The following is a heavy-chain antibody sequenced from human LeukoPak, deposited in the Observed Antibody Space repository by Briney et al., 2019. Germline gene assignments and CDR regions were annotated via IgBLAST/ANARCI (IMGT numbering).Heavy chain of an antibody. CDR1: GGSISSGSYY. D-gene: IGHD2-15*01. J-gene: IGHJ4*02. CDR3: ARGVVAAPQTFDY. CDR2: MYTSGST. V-gene: IGHV4-61*02. Sequence: SETLSLTCTVSGGSISSGSYYWSWIRQPAGQGLEYIGRMYTSGSTNYNPSLKSRVTISVDTSKNQFSLKLSSVTAADTAVYYCARGVVAAPQTFDYWGQGTLVTVSS.